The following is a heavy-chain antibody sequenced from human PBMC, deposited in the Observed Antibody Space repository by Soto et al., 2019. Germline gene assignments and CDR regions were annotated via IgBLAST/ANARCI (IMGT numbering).Heavy chain of an antibody. J-gene: IGHJ5*02. Sequence: SETLSLTCAVYGGSFSGYYWSWIRQPPGKGLEWIGEINHSGSTNYNPSLKSRVTISVDTSKNQFSLKLSSVTAADTAVYYCARRGRRNCFDPWGQGTPVTVSS. CDR1: GGSFSGYY. CDR2: INHSGST. V-gene: IGHV4-34*01. CDR3: ARRGRRNCFDP.